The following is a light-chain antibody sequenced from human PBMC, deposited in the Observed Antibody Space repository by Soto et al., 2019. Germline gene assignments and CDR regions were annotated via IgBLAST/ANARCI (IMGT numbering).Light chain of an antibody. CDR3: QQYNSYPYT. V-gene: IGKV1-5*03. CDR2: KAS. J-gene: IGKJ2*01. Sequence: DIQMTQSPSTLSASVGDRVTITCRARQSISSWLAWYQQKPGKAPKLLIYKASSLESGVPSRFSGSGSGTEFTLTISSLQPDDFVTYYCQQYNSYPYTFGQGTKLEIK. CDR1: QSISSW.